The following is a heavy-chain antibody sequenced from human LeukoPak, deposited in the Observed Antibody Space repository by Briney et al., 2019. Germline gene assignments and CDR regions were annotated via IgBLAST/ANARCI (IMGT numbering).Heavy chain of an antibody. CDR1: GFTFDDYA. Sequence: PGGSLRLSCAASGFTFDDYAMHWVRQAPGKGLEWVSGISWNSGSIGYADSVKGRFTISRDNAKNSLYLQMNSLRAEDTALYYCAKDKNGGNAFDYWGQGTLVTVSS. CDR3: AKDKNGGNAFDY. V-gene: IGHV3-9*01. D-gene: IGHD4-23*01. J-gene: IGHJ4*02. CDR2: ISWNSGSI.